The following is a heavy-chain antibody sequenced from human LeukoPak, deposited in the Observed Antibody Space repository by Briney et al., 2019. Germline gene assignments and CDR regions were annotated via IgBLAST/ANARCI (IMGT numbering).Heavy chain of an antibody. CDR1: GGSFSGYY. D-gene: IGHD2-15*01. CDR3: ASPGYCSGGGCYQFDP. Sequence: PSETLSLTCAVYGGSFSGYYWSWIRQPPGEGLEWIGEINHRGSTNYNPSLKSRVTISVDTSKNQFSLKLSSVTAADTAVYYCASPGYCSGGGCYQFDPWGQGTLVTVSS. V-gene: IGHV4-34*01. CDR2: INHRGST. J-gene: IGHJ5*02.